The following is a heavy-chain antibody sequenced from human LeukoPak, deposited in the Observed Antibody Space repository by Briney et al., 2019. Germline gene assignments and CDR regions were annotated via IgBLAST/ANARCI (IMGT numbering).Heavy chain of an antibody. V-gene: IGHV4-34*01. CDR1: GGSFSGYY. J-gene: IGHJ6*03. CDR3: ARAGYYYYYMDV. Sequence: SETLSLTCAVYGGSFSGYYWSWIRQPPGKGLEWIGEINHSGSTNYNPSLKSRVTISVDTSKNQFSLKLSSVTAADTAVYYCARAGYYYYYMDVWGKGTTVTVSS. CDR2: INHSGST.